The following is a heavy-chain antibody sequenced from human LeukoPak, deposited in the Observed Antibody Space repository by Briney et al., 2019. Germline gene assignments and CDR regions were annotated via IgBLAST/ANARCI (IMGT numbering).Heavy chain of an antibody. D-gene: IGHD4-17*01. J-gene: IGHJ6*03. Sequence: SETLSLTCTVSGGSISNYYWSWFRQPPGQGLEWIGYIYYSGSTDYNPSLKSRVTISVDTSKNQFSLKLTSVTAADTAVYYCARQATVTTFYMDVWGKGTTVTISS. CDR1: GGSISNYY. CDR3: ARQATVTTFYMDV. V-gene: IGHV4-59*01. CDR2: IYYSGST.